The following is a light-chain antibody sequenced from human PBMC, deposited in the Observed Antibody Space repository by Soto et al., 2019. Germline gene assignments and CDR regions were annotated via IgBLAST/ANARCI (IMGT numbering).Light chain of an antibody. CDR1: QSLLHSNGYNY. J-gene: IGKJ1*01. Sequence: DIVMTQSPLSLPVTPGEPASISCRSSQSLLHSNGYNYLDWYLQKPGQSPQLLIYLGSNRASGVPYRFSGSGSGTDFTLKISRVEAEDVGVYYCMQALQTPWTFGQGTKEEIK. CDR3: MQALQTPWT. V-gene: IGKV2-28*01. CDR2: LGS.